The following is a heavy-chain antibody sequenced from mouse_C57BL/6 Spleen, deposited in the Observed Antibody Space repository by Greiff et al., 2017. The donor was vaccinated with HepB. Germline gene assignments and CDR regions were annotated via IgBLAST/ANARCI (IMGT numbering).Heavy chain of an antibody. CDR1: GYTFTSYG. V-gene: IGHV1-81*01. CDR3: VLWRDAMDY. CDR2: IYPRSGNT. J-gene: IGHJ4*01. D-gene: IGHD1-1*02. Sequence: QVQLQQSGAELARPGASVKLSCKASGYTFTSYGISWVKQRTGQGLEWIGEIYPRSGNTYYNEKFKGKATLTADKSSSTAYMELRSLTSEDSAVYFCVLWRDAMDYWSQGTSVTVSS.